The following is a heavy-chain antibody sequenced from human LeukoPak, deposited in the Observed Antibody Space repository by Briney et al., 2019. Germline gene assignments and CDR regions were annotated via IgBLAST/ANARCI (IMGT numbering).Heavy chain of an antibody. CDR2: IIPIFGTA. Sequence: ASVKVSCKASGGTFSSYAISWVRQAPGQGLEWVGGIIPIFGTANYAQKFKGRVTITADKSTSTAYMELSSLRSEDTAVYYCARAPSTPDIVVVPWFDPWGQGTLVTVSS. CDR1: GGTFSSYA. V-gene: IGHV1-69*06. D-gene: IGHD2-2*01. J-gene: IGHJ5*02. CDR3: ARAPSTPDIVVVPWFDP.